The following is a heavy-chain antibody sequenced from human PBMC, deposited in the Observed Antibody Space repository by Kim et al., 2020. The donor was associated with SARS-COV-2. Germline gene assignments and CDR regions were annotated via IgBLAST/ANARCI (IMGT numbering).Heavy chain of an antibody. Sequence: GNPTYAQGFTGRFVFSLDTSVSTAYLQISSLKAEDTAVYYCARDKVGWDYWGQGTLVTVSS. J-gene: IGHJ4*02. V-gene: IGHV7-4-1*02. CDR2: GNP. CDR3: ARDKVGWDY.